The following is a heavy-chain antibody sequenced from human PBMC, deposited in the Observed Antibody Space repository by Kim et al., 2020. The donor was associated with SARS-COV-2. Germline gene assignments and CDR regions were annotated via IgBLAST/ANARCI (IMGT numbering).Heavy chain of an antibody. D-gene: IGHD4-17*01. CDR1: GFTFSSYS. J-gene: IGHJ5*02. CDR2: ISSSSSYI. Sequence: GGSLRLSCAASGFTFSSYSMNWVRQAPGKGLEWVSSISSSSSYIYYADSVKGRFTISRDNAKNSLYLQMNSLRAEDTAVYYCARDHLDDYGGRWFDPWGQGTLVTVSS. V-gene: IGHV3-21*01. CDR3: ARDHLDDYGGRWFDP.